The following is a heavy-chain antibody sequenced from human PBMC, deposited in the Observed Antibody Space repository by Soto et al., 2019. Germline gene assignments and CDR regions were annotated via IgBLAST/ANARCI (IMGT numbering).Heavy chain of an antibody. J-gene: IGHJ4*02. D-gene: IGHD3-22*01. CDR3: ARNLYDSRGYPPEV. CDR2: IFHTGNT. V-gene: IGHV4-4*02. CDR1: GVSISSGKW. Sequence: SETLSLTCTISGVSISSGKWWSWVRQPPGEGLEWIGEIFHTGNTDYKPSLKSRVSILVDKSKNQFSLNLDSVTAADTAVYYCARNLYDSRGYPPEVWGQGILVTVSS.